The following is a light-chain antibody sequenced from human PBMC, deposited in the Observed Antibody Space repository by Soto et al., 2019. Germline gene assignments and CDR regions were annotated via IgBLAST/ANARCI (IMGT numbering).Light chain of an antibody. V-gene: IGKV1-33*01. CDR3: HQYDNLPT. CDR1: QDISNY. J-gene: IGKJ1*01. Sequence: DIQMTQSPSSLSASVGDRVTITCQASQDISNYLNWYQQKPGKAPKLLIYDASNLETGVPSRFSGSGSGTDFTFTISSLQPEDLATYYCHQYDNLPTFGQGTKVDIK. CDR2: DAS.